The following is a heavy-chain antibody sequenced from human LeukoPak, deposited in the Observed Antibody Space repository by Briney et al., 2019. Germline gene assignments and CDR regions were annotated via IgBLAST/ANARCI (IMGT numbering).Heavy chain of an antibody. V-gene: IGHV1-18*04. Sequence: GASVKVSCKASGYTFIDYYIHWVRQAPGQGLESMGWINPNIGDTNYAQKLQGRVTMTTDTSTSTAYMELRSLRSDDTAVYYCAREGVLWFGELLGPYYFDYWGQGTLVTVSS. CDR2: INPNIGDT. CDR3: AREGVLWFGELLGPYYFDY. D-gene: IGHD3-10*01. CDR1: GYTFIDYY. J-gene: IGHJ4*02.